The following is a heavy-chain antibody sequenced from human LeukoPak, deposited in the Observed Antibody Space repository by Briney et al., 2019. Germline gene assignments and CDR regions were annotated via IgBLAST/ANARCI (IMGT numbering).Heavy chain of an antibody. CDR2: INPSGGST. CDR1: GYTFTSYY. J-gene: IGHJ6*03. Sequence: SVKVSCKASGYTFTSYYMHWVRQAPGQGLEWMGIINPSGGSTSYAQKFQGRVTMARDTSTSTVYMELSSLRSEDTAVYYCARSGDDGSGSYPMDVWGKGTTVTVSS. V-gene: IGHV1-46*01. D-gene: IGHD3-10*01. CDR3: ARSGDDGSGSYPMDV.